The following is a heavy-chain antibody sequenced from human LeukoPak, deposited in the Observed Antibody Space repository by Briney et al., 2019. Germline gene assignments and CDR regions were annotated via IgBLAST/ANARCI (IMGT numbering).Heavy chain of an antibody. Sequence: SETLSLTCTVSGGSISSYYWSWIRQPPGKGLEWIGYIYYSGSTNYNPSLKSRVTISVDTSKNQFSLKLSSVTAADTAVYYCARAPKSGFYYFDYWGQGTLVTVSS. CDR2: IYYSGST. J-gene: IGHJ4*02. CDR1: GGSISSYY. D-gene: IGHD1-26*01. V-gene: IGHV4-59*01. CDR3: ARAPKSGFYYFDY.